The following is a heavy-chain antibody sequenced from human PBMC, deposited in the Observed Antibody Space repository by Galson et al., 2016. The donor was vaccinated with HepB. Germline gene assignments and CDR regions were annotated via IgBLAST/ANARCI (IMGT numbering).Heavy chain of an antibody. D-gene: IGHD2-21*01. V-gene: IGHV1-69*13. Sequence: SVKVSCKASGGTSNWDAITWVRQAPGQGLEWMGGIIPVFGRAKYAQKFQGGITITADEATGSVNMELRSLRYDDTAVYYCARGRVKIYGVVVRGNGMDVWGQGTTVTVSS. CDR1: GGTSNWDA. J-gene: IGHJ6*02. CDR2: IIPVFGRA. CDR3: ARGRVKIYGVVVRGNGMDV.